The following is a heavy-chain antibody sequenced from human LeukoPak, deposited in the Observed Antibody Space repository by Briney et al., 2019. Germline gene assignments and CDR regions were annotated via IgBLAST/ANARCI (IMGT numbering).Heavy chain of an antibody. J-gene: IGHJ4*02. CDR1: GFTFGDYA. CDR2: IRSKAYGGTT. CDR3: TTSDYGGFL. V-gene: IGHV3-49*04. Sequence: PGGSLRLSCTASGFTFGDYAMSWVRQAPGKGLEWVGFIRSKAYGGTTEYAASVKGRFTISRDDSKSIAYLQMNSLKTEDTAVYYCTTSDYGGFLWGQGTLVTVSS. D-gene: IGHD4-17*01.